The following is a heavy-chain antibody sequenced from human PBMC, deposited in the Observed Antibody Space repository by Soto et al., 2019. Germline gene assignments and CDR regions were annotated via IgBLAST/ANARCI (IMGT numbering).Heavy chain of an antibody. J-gene: IGHJ4*02. CDR1: GFSFSSYG. CDR3: AKGDSYYYGSGSSYFDY. V-gene: IGHV3-30*18. D-gene: IGHD3-10*01. Sequence: GCSLRLSCAAAGFSFSSYGMHWVRQAPGKGLERVAVISYDGSNKYYADSVKGRFTISRDNSKNTLYLQMNSLRAEDTAVYYCAKGDSYYYGSGSSYFDYWGQGTLVTASS. CDR2: ISYDGSNK.